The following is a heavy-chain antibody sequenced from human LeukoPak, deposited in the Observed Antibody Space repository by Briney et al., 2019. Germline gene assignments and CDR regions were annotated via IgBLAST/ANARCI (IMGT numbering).Heavy chain of an antibody. D-gene: IGHD1-26*01. CDR1: GFTFSSYG. V-gene: IGHV3-33*01. J-gene: IGHJ6*02. Sequence: GRSLRLSCAASGFTFSSYGMHWVRQAPGKGLEWVAFIWHDGNNKYYADSVKGRFTISRDNSENALYLHLRGLKVEDTGVYYCARDGDIAGATYQYYTLDVWGQGTPVTVSS. CDR2: IWHDGNNK. CDR3: ARDGDIAGATYQYYTLDV.